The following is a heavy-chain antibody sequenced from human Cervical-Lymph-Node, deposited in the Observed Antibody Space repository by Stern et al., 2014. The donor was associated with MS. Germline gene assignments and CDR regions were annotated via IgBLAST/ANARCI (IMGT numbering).Heavy chain of an antibody. J-gene: IGHJ5*02. CDR1: GFTVSSNY. CDR3: AGLGEWLPRNWFDP. CDR2: IYSGGST. V-gene: IGHV3-66*01. D-gene: IGHD6-19*01. Sequence: EVQLEESGGGLVQPGGSLRLSCAASGFTVSSNYMSWVRQAPGKGLEWGSVIYSGGSTYYADSVKGRFTISRDNSKNTLYLQMNSLRAEDTAVYYCAGLGEWLPRNWFDPWGQGTLVTVSS.